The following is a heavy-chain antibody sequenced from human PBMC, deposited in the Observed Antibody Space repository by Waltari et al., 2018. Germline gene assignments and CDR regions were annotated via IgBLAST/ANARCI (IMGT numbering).Heavy chain of an antibody. J-gene: IGHJ4*02. Sequence: QVQLQQWGAGLLKPSENLSLTCAVYGGSFSGYYWSWIRQPPGKGLEWMGEINHSGSTNYNPSLKSRVTISVDTSKNQFSLKLSSVTAADTAVYYCASQGLGSAGDYFDYWGQGTLVTVSS. CDR3: ASQGLGSAGDYFDY. CDR1: GGSFSGYY. CDR2: INHSGST. V-gene: IGHV4-34*01. D-gene: IGHD6-19*01.